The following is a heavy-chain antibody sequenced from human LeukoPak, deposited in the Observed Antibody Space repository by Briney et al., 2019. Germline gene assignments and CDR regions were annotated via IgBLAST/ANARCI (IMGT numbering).Heavy chain of an antibody. CDR2: IYHSGST. D-gene: IGHD6-19*01. J-gene: IGHJ4*02. Sequence: PSETLSLTCTVSGYSISSGYYWGWIRQPPGKGLEWIGSIYHSGSTYYNPSLKSRVTISVDTSKNQFSLKLSSVTAADTAVYCCAREDLTSSGWSPFDYWGQGTLVTVSS. CDR1: GYSISSGYY. V-gene: IGHV4-38-2*02. CDR3: AREDLTSSGWSPFDY.